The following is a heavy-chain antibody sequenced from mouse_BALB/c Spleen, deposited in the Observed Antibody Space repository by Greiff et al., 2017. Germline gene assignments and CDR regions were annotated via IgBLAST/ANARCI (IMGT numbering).Heavy chain of an antibody. D-gene: IGHD2-2*01. Sequence: VQLQQSGAELAKPGASVKMSCKASGYTFTSYWMHWVKQRPGQGLEWIGYINPSTGYTEYNQKFKDKATLTVDKSSSTAYMQLSSPTSEDSAVYYCARVDTTLDYWGQGTTLTVSS. CDR2: INPSTGYT. CDR3: ARVDTTLDY. CDR1: GYTFTSYW. V-gene: IGHV1-7*01. J-gene: IGHJ2*01.